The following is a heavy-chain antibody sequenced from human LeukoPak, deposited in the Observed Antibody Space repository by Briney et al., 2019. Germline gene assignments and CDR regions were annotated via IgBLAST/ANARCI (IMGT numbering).Heavy chain of an antibody. CDR1: GGSISSYY. CDR2: IYYSGST. J-gene: IGHJ4*02. D-gene: IGHD4-17*01. Sequence: PSETLSLTCTVSGGSISSYYWSWIRQPPGKGLEWIGYIYYSGSTNYNPSLKSRVTISVDTSKNQFSLKLRSVTAADTAVYYCARDDGWSGYFDYWGQGTLVTVSS. V-gene: IGHV4-59*01. CDR3: ARDDGWSGYFDY.